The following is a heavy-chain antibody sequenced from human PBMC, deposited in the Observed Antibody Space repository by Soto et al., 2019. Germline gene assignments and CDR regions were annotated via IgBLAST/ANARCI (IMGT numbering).Heavy chain of an antibody. V-gene: IGHV6-1*01. J-gene: IGHJ6*02. Sequence: IRQSPSRGLEWLGRTYYRSKWYNDYAVSVKSRITINPDTSKNQFSLQLNSVTPEDTAVYYCARGAGVKVGYYGMDVWGQGTTVTVSS. D-gene: IGHD3-10*01. CDR3: ARGAGVKVGYYGMDV. CDR2: TYYRSKWYN.